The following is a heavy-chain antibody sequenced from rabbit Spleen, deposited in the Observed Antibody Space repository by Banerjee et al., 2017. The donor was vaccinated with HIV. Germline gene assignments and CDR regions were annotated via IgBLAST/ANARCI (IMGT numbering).Heavy chain of an antibody. J-gene: IGHJ4*01. CDR3: ARDLDGVIGWNFGW. CDR1: GVSFSSSSY. CDR2: IYVGSSGST. V-gene: IGHV1S40*01. D-gene: IGHD1-1*01. Sequence: QSLEESGGDLVKPGASLTLTCTASGVSFSSSSYMCWVRQAPGKGLECIACIYVGSSGSTWYASWAKGRFTISKTSSTTVTLQMTSLTAVDTATYFCARDLDGVIGWNFGWWGQGTLVTVS.